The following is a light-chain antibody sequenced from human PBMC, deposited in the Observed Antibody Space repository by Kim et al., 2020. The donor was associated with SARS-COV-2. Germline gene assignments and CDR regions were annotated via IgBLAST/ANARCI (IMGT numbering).Light chain of an antibody. J-gene: IGLJ2*01. CDR1: ALAKQY. Sequence: SYELTQPPSVSVSPGQTARITCSGDALAKQYAYWYQQKPGQAPVLVIYKDSERPSGIPERFSGSRSGTTVTLTISGVQAEDEADYYCQSADSSDTYVVFGGGTKVTVL. CDR2: KDS. V-gene: IGLV3-25*03. CDR3: QSADSSDTYVV.